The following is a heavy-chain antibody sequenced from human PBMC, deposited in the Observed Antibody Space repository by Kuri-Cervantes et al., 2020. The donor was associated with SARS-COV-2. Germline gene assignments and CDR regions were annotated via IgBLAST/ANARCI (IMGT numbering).Heavy chain of an antibody. CDR3: AKAHQGHYADAFDI. Sequence: GGSLRLSCAASGFTFSSYGMHWVRQDPGKGLEWVAVISYDGSNKYYADSVKGRFTISRDNSKNTLYLQINSLRAEDTAVYYCAKAHQGHYADAFDIWGQGTMVTVSS. V-gene: IGHV3-30*18. CDR2: ISYDGSNK. CDR1: GFTFSSYG. D-gene: IGHD2-2*01. J-gene: IGHJ3*02.